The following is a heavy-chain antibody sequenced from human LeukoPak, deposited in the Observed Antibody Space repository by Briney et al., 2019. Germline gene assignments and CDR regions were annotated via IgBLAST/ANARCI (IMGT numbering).Heavy chain of an antibody. Sequence: PGGSLRLSCAASGFTFDDYAMHWVRQAPGKGLEWVSGISWNSGSIVYADSVKGRFTISRDNAKNSLYLQMNSPRAEDTALYYCAKDKIHNSGWYGYWGQGTLVTVSS. CDR2: ISWNSGSI. J-gene: IGHJ4*02. D-gene: IGHD6-19*01. CDR3: AKDKIHNSGWYGY. V-gene: IGHV3-9*01. CDR1: GFTFDDYA.